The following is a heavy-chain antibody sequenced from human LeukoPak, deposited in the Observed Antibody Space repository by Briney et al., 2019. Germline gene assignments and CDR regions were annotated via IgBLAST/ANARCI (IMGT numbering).Heavy chain of an antibody. CDR2: ISSSNSYI. V-gene: IGHV3-21*01. CDR1: GFTFSDYT. D-gene: IGHD2-8*01. CDR3: ATGNGGLFDY. Sequence: GGSLRLSRAASGFTFSDYTMNWVRQAPEKGLEWVSSISSSNSYIYYADSVKGRFTISRDNAKNSLYLQMNSLRAEDTAVYYCATGNGGLFDYWGQGTLVTVSS. J-gene: IGHJ4*02.